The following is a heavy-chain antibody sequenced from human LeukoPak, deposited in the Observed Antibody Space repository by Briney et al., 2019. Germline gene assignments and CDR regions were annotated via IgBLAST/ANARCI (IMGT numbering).Heavy chain of an antibody. V-gene: IGHV3-48*02. CDR1: GFAFSSYN. D-gene: IGHD2-2*03. CDR2: IGSSGSPT. Sequence: PGGSLRLSCAASGFAFSSYNMNWVRQAPGKGLEWISYIGSSGSPTHYADSVGGRFTISRDNAKNSLYLQMNSLRDEDTAVFYCASGSGHWGQGTLVTVSS. J-gene: IGHJ4*02. CDR3: ASGSGH.